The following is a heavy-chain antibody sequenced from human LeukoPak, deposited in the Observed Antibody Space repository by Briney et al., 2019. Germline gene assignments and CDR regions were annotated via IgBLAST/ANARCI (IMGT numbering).Heavy chain of an antibody. J-gene: IGHJ5*02. CDR3: GRSNTLDCSTTSCETGWFDP. Sequence: GGSLRLSCAASGFTFSGYAMHWVRQAPGKGLEWVAVISYDGSNKYYADSVKGRFTISRDNSKNTLYLQMNSLRAEDTAVYYCGRSNTLDCSTTSCETGWFDPWGQGTLVTVSS. CDR1: GFTFSGYA. V-gene: IGHV3-30-3*01. D-gene: IGHD2-2*01. CDR2: ISYDGSNK.